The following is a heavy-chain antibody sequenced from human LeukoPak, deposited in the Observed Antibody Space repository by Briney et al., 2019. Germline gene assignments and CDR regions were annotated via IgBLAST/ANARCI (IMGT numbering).Heavy chain of an antibody. V-gene: IGHV3-23*01. CDR3: ANVLVPHYFDY. CDR1: GFTFSSYA. Sequence: GGSLRLSCAASGFTFSSYAMSWVRQAPGKGLEWVSAISGSGGSTYYADSVKGRFAISRDNSKNTLYLQMNSLRAEDTAVYYCANVLVPHYFDYWGQGTLVTVSS. J-gene: IGHJ4*02. D-gene: IGHD3-3*01. CDR2: ISGSGGST.